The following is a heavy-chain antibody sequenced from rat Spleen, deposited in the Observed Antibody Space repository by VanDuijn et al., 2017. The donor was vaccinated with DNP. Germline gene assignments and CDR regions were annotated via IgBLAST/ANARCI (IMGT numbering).Heavy chain of an antibody. CDR3: ARHVLPLRIWDY. J-gene: IGHJ2*01. CDR2: TNYDGGST. Sequence: EVQLVESGGGLVQPGRALKLSCAASGFIFSDYYMAWVRQAPTKGLEWVAYTNYDGGSTYNGDSVKGRFTISRDNAKSTLYLQMNSLRSEDMATYYCARHVLPLRIWDYWGQGVTVTVSS. V-gene: IGHV5-22*01. D-gene: IGHD1-6*01. CDR1: GFIFSDYY.